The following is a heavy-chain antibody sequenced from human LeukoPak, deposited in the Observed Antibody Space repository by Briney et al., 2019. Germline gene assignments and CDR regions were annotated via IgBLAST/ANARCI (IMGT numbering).Heavy chain of an antibody. D-gene: IGHD5-24*01. CDR2: IRSKAYGGTT. CDR1: GFAFSNYG. V-gene: IGHV3-49*04. Sequence: QPGGTLRLSCAASGFAFSNYGMNWVRQAPGKGLEWVGFIRSKAYGGTTEYAASVKGRFTISRDDTKSIAYLQMNSLKTEDTAVYYCTRPRWLQSRKGYFDYWGQGTLVTVSS. CDR3: TRPRWLQSRKGYFDY. J-gene: IGHJ4*02.